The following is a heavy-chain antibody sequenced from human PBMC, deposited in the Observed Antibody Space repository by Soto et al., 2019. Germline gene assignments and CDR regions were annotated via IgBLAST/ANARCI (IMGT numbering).Heavy chain of an antibody. J-gene: IGHJ4*02. V-gene: IGHV4-34*01. CDR3: ARDKITGLFDY. D-gene: IGHD2-8*02. CDR1: GGSFSGYY. Sequence: SETLSLTCAVYGGSFSGYYWNWIRQPPGKGLEWIGEINHSGSTNYNPSLKSRVTISVDTSKNQFSLKLSSVTAADTAVYYCARDKITGLFDYWGQGTLVTVSS. CDR2: INHSGST.